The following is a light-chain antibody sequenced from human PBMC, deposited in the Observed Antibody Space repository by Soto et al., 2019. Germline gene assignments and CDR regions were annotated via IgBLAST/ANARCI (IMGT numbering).Light chain of an antibody. J-gene: IGKJ4*01. CDR2: EAA. CDR1: QNIYKW. CDR3: QQYERYPLT. Sequence: DIQMTQSPSTLSASIGDRVTITCRASQNIYKWLAWYQQKPQKAPKLLIFEAAALETGVSPRFSGSGSGTEFTLTISSLQPDDFATYYGQQYERYPLTFGGGTKVE. V-gene: IGKV1-5*01.